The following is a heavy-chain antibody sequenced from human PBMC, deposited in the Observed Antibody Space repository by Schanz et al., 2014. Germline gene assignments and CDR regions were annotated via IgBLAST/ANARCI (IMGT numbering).Heavy chain of an antibody. D-gene: IGHD5-12*01. CDR3: ARAFGGYDPAGALDY. CDR2: IIPVLAIA. Sequence: QVQLVQSGAEVKKPGSSVKVSCTASGGTFSSYTISWIRQAPGQGLEWMGRIIPVLAIADYAQKFQGWVTMTRDTSISTAYMELSRLKSDDTAVYYCARAFGGYDPAGALDYWGQGTLVTVSS. J-gene: IGHJ4*02. V-gene: IGHV1-69*02. CDR1: GGTFSSYT.